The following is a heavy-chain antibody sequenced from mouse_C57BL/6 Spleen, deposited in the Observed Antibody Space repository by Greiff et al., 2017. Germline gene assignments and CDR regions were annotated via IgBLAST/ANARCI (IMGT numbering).Heavy chain of an antibody. CDR3: ARGFGYGSSQYYFDY. CDR1: GFTFSDYG. J-gene: IGHJ2*02. D-gene: IGHD1-1*01. CDR2: ISSGSSTI. V-gene: IGHV5-17*01. Sequence: EVHLVESGGGLVKPGGSLKLSCAASGFTFSDYGMHWVRQAPEKGLEWVAYISSGSSTIYYADTVKGRFTISIDNAKNTLFLQMTSLRSEDTAMYDCARGFGYGSSQYYFDYWGQGTSLTVSS.